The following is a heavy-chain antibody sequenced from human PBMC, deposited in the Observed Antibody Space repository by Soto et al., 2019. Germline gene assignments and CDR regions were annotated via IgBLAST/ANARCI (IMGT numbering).Heavy chain of an antibody. J-gene: IGHJ6*02. CDR1: GFTFSSYW. CDR3: ARAGSWYGHSYYFYGMDV. Sequence: EVQLVESGGGLVQPGGSLRLSCAASGFTFSSYWMSWVRQAPGKGLEWVANIKQDGSEKDYVDCVKGRFTISRDNAKKSLYLQMNSLRADETAVYYCARAGSWYGHSYYFYGMDVWGQGTTVTVSS. CDR2: IKQDGSEK. D-gene: IGHD6-13*01. V-gene: IGHV3-7*01.